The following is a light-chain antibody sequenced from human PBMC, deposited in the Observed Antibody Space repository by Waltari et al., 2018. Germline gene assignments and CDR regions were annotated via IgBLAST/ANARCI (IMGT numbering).Light chain of an antibody. CDR3: QVWDSNTYHVV. Sequence: SYVLTQPPSVSVAPGKTARITCGGNNMGSKSVHWYQQKPGQAPVLVVYDDSDRPSGIPEAFSGSNSGNTATLTISRVEAGDEADYYCQVWDSNTYHVVFGGGTKLTVL. V-gene: IGLV3-21*03. J-gene: IGLJ2*01. CDR2: DDS. CDR1: NMGSKS.